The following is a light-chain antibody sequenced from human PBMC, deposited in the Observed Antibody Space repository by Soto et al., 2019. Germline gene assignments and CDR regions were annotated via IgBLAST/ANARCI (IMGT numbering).Light chain of an antibody. CDR3: QQYGSSHWT. Sequence: EIVLTQSPGTLSLSPGERATLSCRASQSVSSSYLAWYQQKPVQGPRLLIYGASSRATGIPDRFSGSGSGTDFTLTISRLQPEDFAVYYCQQYGSSHWTFGQGTKVEIK. V-gene: IGKV3-20*01. CDR2: GAS. CDR1: QSVSSSY. J-gene: IGKJ1*01.